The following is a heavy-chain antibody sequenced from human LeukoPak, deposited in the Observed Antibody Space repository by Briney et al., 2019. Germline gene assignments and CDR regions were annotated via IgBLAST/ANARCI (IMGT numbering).Heavy chain of an antibody. V-gene: IGHV4-59*01. J-gene: IGHJ4*02. CDR2: VYNSGTT. Sequence: SETLSLICNVSGISIGSYYWSWFRQSPGMGLEWIGCVYNSGTTTYHPSLTRRVSISVDPSANQYSLKMTSVTAADTAIYYCARDAFWGQGILVTVSS. CDR1: GISIGSYY. CDR3: ARDAF.